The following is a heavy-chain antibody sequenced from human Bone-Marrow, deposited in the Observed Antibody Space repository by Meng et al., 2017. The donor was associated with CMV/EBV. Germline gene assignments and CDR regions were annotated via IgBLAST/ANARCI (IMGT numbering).Heavy chain of an antibody. CDR2: IYPGDADT. D-gene: IGHD7-27*01. V-gene: IGHV5-51*01. CDR3: ARRINWGWEFDY. CDR1: GYSFTSYW. Sequence: GESLKIPCKGSGYSFTSYWIGWVRQMPGKGLEWMGIIYPGDADTRYSPSFQGQVTISADKSISTAYLQGSSLKPSDTAMYNCARRINWGWEFDYWGQGTLVAVSS. J-gene: IGHJ4*02.